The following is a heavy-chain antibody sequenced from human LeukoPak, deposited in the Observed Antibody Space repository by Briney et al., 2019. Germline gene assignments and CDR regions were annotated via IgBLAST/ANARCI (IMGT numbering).Heavy chain of an antibody. D-gene: IGHD5-18*01. CDR3: ARVADGKGYPFDY. Sequence: SETLSLTCTVSGGSISNSDYSWGWIRQPPGKGLECIGTIYYSGSTYYKSSLKSRVTISVDTYKNQFSLKLSSVTAADTAVYYCARVADGKGYPFDYWGQGTLVTVSS. CDR1: GGSISNSDYS. V-gene: IGHV4-39*07. CDR2: IYYSGST. J-gene: IGHJ4*02.